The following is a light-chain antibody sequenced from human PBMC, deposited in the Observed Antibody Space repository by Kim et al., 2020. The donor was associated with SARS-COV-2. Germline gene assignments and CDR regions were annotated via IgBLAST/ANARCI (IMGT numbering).Light chain of an antibody. V-gene: IGKV1-12*01. CDR1: PGVSTW. CDR2: AAP. CDR3: QQSYSLPLT. Sequence: DFLMTQSPSSVSASVGDRVTITCRASPGVSTWLAWYQQKPGKAPKLLIYAAPDLQSGVPSRFSGSGSGTDFTLTISSLQPEDVATYSCQQSYSLPLTFGPGTKVDIK. J-gene: IGKJ3*01.